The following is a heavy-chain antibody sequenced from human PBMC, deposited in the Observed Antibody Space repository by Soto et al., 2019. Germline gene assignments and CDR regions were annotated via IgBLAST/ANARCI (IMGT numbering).Heavy chain of an antibody. CDR1: GYSVSSNSAT. Sequence: SHTLSLTCAISGYSVSSNSATWHLIRQSPSRGLEWLGRTYYRSRWYNDYSVSLKSRITINPDTSKNQFSLKLSSVTAADTAVYYCAGRGSGWRPYDYWGQGTLVTVSS. CDR2: TYYRSRWYN. V-gene: IGHV6-1*01. D-gene: IGHD6-19*01. CDR3: AGRGSGWRPYDY. J-gene: IGHJ4*02.